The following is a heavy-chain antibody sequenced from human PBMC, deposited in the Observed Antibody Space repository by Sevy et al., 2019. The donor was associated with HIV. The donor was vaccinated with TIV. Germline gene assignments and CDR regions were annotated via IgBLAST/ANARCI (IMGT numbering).Heavy chain of an antibody. V-gene: IGHV1-18*01. CDR1: GYTLSSYG. Sequence: ASVKVSCKASGYTLSSYGISWVRHVPGQGLEWLGWFSIYNGNTDYAQKVQGRVTMTTDTSTNTAYMALRRLRSDDTAVYYCTRERMVRGLRGSYEYHGMDVWGQGTTVTVSS. D-gene: IGHD3-10*01. CDR3: TRERMVRGLRGSYEYHGMDV. CDR2: FSIYNGNT. J-gene: IGHJ6*02.